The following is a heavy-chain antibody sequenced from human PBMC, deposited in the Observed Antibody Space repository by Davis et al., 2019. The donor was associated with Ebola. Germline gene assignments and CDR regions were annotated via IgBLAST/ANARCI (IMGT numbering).Heavy chain of an antibody. CDR1: GFTFSSYS. CDR3: ARDYYYYGMDV. Sequence: GESLKISCAASGFTFSSYSMNWVRQAPGKGLEWVSYISSSGSTIYYADSVKGRFTISRDNAKNSLYLQMNSLRAEDTAVYYCARDYYYYGMDVWGQGTTVTVSS. V-gene: IGHV3-48*04. CDR2: ISSSGSTI. J-gene: IGHJ6*02.